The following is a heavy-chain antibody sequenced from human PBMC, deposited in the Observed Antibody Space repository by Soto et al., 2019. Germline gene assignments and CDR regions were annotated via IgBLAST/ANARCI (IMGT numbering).Heavy chain of an antibody. Sequence: PGESLKISCKGSGYSFTSYWINWVRQMPGKGLEWMGRIDPSDSYTNYSPSFQGHVTISADKSISTAYLQWSSLKASDTAMYYCARRWAYCSSTSCPGYYYGMDVWGQGTTVTVSS. CDR1: GYSFTSYW. D-gene: IGHD2-2*01. V-gene: IGHV5-10-1*01. CDR3: ARRWAYCSSTSCPGYYYGMDV. CDR2: IDPSDSYT. J-gene: IGHJ6*02.